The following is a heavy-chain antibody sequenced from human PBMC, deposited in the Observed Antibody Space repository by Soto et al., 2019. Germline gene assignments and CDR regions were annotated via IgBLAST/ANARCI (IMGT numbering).Heavy chain of an antibody. D-gene: IGHD5-12*01. CDR2: INHSGST. V-gene: IGHV4-34*01. CDR3: ATNGMATTYYFDY. J-gene: IGHJ4*02. CDR1: VGSFSCYY. Sequence: SETLSLTCAVCVGSFSCYYWSWIRQPPGKWLEWVGEINHSGSTNXXPSLKSRVXISVDTSKNQFXLKLSXFTSADTAVYYCATNGMATTYYFDYWCQGTLVTVSS.